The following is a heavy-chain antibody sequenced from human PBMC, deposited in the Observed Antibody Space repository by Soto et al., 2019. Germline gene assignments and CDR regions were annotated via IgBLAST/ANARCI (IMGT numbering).Heavy chain of an antibody. J-gene: IGHJ4*01. Sequence: GGSLRLSCAASGFTFSSDTMAWVRQAPGKGLEWVSSISGSGGSPSYADSVQGRFTISRDNPRNTLSLQMNSLRAEDTATYYCAKARCSGNSRYVPDYWGHGSLVTVSS. CDR1: GFTFSSDT. D-gene: IGHD3-22*01. CDR2: ISGSGGSP. CDR3: AKARCSGNSRYVPDY. V-gene: IGHV3-23*01.